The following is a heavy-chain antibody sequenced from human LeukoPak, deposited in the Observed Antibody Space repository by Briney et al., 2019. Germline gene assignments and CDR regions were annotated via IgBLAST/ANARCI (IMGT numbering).Heavy chain of an antibody. CDR1: GFTFSSHW. D-gene: IGHD3-22*01. CDR2: IKQDGSEK. J-gene: IGHJ4*02. CDR3: ARAPPYYYDSSGYYVYGAPLDY. Sequence: GGSLRLSCAASGFTFSSHWMSWVRHAPGKGLEWVANIKQDGSEKFYVDSVKGRLTISRDNAKNSLYLQMNSLRAEDTAVYYCARAPPYYYDSSGYYVYGAPLDYWGQGTLVTVSS. V-gene: IGHV3-7*01.